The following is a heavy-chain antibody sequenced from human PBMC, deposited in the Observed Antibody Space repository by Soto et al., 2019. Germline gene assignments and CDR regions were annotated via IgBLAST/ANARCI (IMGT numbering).Heavy chain of an antibody. CDR2: ISGSGGST. CDR3: AKWTAGAGTGGVYYYYYGMDV. Sequence: GGSLRLSCAASGFTFSSYAMSWVRQAPGKGLEWVSAISGSGGSTYYADSVKGRFTISRDNSKNTLYLQMNSLRAEDTAVYYCAKWTAGAGTGGVYYYYYGMDVWGQGTTVTVSS. V-gene: IGHV3-23*01. D-gene: IGHD6-13*01. J-gene: IGHJ6*02. CDR1: GFTFSSYA.